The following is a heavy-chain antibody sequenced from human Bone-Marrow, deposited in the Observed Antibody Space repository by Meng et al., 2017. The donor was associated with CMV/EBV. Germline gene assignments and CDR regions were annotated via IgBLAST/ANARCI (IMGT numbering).Heavy chain of an antibody. Sequence: GESLKISCAASGFTFSSYEMNWVRQAPGKGLEWVAYISRSGTTIYYRDSVKGRFTISRDNAKNSLYLQMNNLRGDDAAVYYCARDQSNEYRKTSNWLDSWGQGTLVTVSS. CDR3: ARDQSNEYRKTSNWLDS. D-gene: IGHD6-6*01. V-gene: IGHV3-48*03. CDR2: ISRSGTTI. CDR1: GFTFSSYE. J-gene: IGHJ5*01.